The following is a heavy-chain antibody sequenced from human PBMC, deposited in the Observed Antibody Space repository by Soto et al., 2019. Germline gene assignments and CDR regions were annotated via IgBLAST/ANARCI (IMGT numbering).Heavy chain of an antibody. Sequence: TLSLTCIVSGDSVTSGSYYWTWLRQPPGKGLEWIGYISYTGRTKYNPSLQSRVTISVDTSKNDFSLNLSSVTAADTAVYFCAREWGLLPYYVMNVWGHGTAVTVSS. CDR1: GDSVTSGSYY. CDR3: AREWGLLPYYVMNV. J-gene: IGHJ6*02. CDR2: ISYTGRT. V-gene: IGHV4-61*03. D-gene: IGHD7-27*01.